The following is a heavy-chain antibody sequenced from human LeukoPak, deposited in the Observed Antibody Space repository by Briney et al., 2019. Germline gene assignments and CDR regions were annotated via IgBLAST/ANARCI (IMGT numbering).Heavy chain of an antibody. CDR3: AKCGPGYSSSWSTFYYYYYYMDV. CDR2: ISGSGGST. J-gene: IGHJ6*03. Sequence: PGRSLRLSCAASGFTFSSYAMSWVRQAPGKGLEWVSAISGSGGSTYYADSVKGRFTISRDNSKNTLYLQMNSLRAEDTAVYYCAKCGPGYSSSWSTFYYYYYYMDVWGKGTTVTVSS. V-gene: IGHV3-23*01. CDR1: GFTFSSYA. D-gene: IGHD6-13*01.